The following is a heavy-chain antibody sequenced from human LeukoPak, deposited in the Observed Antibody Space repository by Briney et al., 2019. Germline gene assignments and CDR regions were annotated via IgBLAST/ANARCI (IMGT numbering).Heavy chain of an antibody. D-gene: IGHD3-22*01. J-gene: IGHJ6*02. V-gene: IGHV3-23*01. CDR2: ISGSGGST. Sequence: GGSLRLSCAASGFTFINYAMSWVRQAPGKGLEWVSAISGSGGSTYYVDSVKGRLTISRDNSKNTLYLQMKSLRVEDTAVYYCAKRLGYYYDSSGSQNFYCGMDVWGQGTTVTVSS. CDR3: AKRLGYYYDSSGSQNFYCGMDV. CDR1: GFTFINYA.